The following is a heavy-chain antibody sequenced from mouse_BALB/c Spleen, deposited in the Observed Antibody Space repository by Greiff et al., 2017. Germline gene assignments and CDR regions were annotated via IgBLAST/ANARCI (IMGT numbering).Heavy chain of an antibody. V-gene: IGHV5-6-3*01. Sequence: EVQGVESGGGLVQPGGSLKLSCAASGFTFSSYGMSWVRQTPDKRLELVATINSNGGSTYYPDSVKGRFTISRDNAKNTLYLQMSSLKSEDTAMYYCAREGYWGQGTLVTVSA. J-gene: IGHJ3*01. CDR1: GFTFSSYG. CDR2: INSNGGST. CDR3: AREGY.